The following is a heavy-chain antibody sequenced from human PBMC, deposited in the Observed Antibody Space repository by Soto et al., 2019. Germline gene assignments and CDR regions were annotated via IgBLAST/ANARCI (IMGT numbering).Heavy chain of an antibody. V-gene: IGHV1-69*08. Sequence: QVQLVQSGAEMKKPGSSVKVSCKTSGGTFRNHIITWVRQAPGQGLEWMGRVIPLLDITNYAQKFQGRVTITADKSTSTTYLELNSLRSEDTALYYCARDSPIGSTFSGYDAIDYWGQGTLVTVSS. J-gene: IGHJ4*02. CDR1: GGTFRNHI. CDR2: VIPLLDIT. CDR3: ARDSPIGSTFSGYDAIDY. D-gene: IGHD5-12*01.